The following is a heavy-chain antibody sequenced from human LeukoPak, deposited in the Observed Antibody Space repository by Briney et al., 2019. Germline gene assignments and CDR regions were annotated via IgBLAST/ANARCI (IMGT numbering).Heavy chain of an antibody. Sequence: GGSLRLSCAASGFTFSSYDMNWVRQAPGKGLERVSYISSSTSTIYYADSVKGRFTISRDNARNSLYLQMNSLRAEDTAVYYCATNSGPFLDTYYYYYMDVWGKGTTVTVSS. V-gene: IGHV3-48*01. D-gene: IGHD3-10*01. CDR1: GFTFSSYD. CDR3: ATNSGPFLDTYYYYYMDV. J-gene: IGHJ6*03. CDR2: ISSSTSTI.